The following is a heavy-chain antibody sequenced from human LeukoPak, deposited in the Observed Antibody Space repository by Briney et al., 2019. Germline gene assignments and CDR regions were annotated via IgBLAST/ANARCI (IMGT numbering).Heavy chain of an antibody. CDR1: GYTFTSYY. CDR2: INPNSGGT. CDR3: ARDGAEVYYYYYMDV. Sequence: ASVKVSCKASGYTFTSYYMHWVRQAPGQGLEWMGWINPNSGGTNYAQKFQGRVTMTRDTSISTAYMELSRLRSDDTAVYYCARDGAEVYYYYYMDVWAKGPRPPSP. D-gene: IGHD4/OR15-4a*01. J-gene: IGHJ6*03. V-gene: IGHV1-2*02.